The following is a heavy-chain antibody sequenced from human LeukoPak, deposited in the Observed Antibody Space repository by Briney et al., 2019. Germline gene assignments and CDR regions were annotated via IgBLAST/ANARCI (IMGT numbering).Heavy chain of an antibody. V-gene: IGHV3-21*01. Sequence: GGSLRLSCAASGFSFSSYSMNWVRQAPGKGLEWVSSISSSSGYIYYADSVKGRFTISRDNAKNSLYLQMNSLRAEDTAVYYCAKDGGSSPGDIWGQGTMVTVSS. CDR2: ISSSSGYI. CDR3: AKDGGSSPGDI. CDR1: GFSFSSYS. D-gene: IGHD2-2*01. J-gene: IGHJ3*02.